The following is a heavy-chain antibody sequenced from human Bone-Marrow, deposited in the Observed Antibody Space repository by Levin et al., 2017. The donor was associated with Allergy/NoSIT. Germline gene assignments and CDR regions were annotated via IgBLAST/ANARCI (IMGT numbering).Heavy chain of an antibody. CDR2: TRDKANIYTT. D-gene: IGHD6-19*01. V-gene: IGHV3-72*01. CDR3: AREGDSSAYYIDFDY. CDR1: GFGFNDHS. Sequence: GESLKISCAASGFGFNDHSMNWVRQAPGKGLEWVGRTRDKANIYTTEYAASVKGRFTISRDDSRSSLFLQMNSLQTEDTAVYYCAREGDSSAYYIDFDYWGQGTLVTVSS. J-gene: IGHJ4*02.